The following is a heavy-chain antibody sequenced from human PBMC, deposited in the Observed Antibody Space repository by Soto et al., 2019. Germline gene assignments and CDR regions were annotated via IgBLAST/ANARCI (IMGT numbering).Heavy chain of an antibody. CDR1: GGTFSSYA. Sequence: SVKVSCKASGGTFSSYAISWVRQAPGQGLEWMGGIIPIFGTANYAQKFQGRVTITADESTSTAYMELSSLRSEDTAVYYCARDRVWDSSDENWFAPWGQGTLVTVSS. V-gene: IGHV1-69*13. CDR3: ARDRVWDSSDENWFAP. J-gene: IGHJ5*02. CDR2: IIPIFGTA. D-gene: IGHD3-22*01.